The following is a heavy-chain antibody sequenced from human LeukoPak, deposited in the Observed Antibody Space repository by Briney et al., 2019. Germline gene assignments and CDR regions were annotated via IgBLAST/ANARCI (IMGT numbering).Heavy chain of an antibody. Sequence: ASVKVSCKASGYTFTGYYMHWVRQAPGQGLEWMGWINPNSGGTNYAQKFQGRVTMTRDTSINTAYMELTRLGSDDTAVYFCSRAWELRGFFNPWGQGTLVTVSS. V-gene: IGHV1-2*02. CDR3: SRAWELRGFFNP. CDR1: GYTFTGYY. CDR2: INPNSGGT. J-gene: IGHJ5*02. D-gene: IGHD1-26*01.